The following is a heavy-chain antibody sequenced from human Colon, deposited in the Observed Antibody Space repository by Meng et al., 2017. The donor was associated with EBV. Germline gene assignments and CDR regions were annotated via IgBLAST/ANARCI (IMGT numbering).Heavy chain of an antibody. CDR2: IYYSGST. V-gene: IGHV4-31*03. D-gene: IGHD6-19*01. J-gene: IGHJ4*02. Sequence: QLHESGPGLVKPSHTLSLTRTVTGGSVGSGGYYWTWIRQHPGKGLEWFGHIYYSGSTFYNPSLKRRVIISIDTPKNQFSLNLRSVTAADTAVYFCARVSSGWDYFAYWGQGTLVTVSS. CDR1: GGSVGSGGYY. CDR3: ARVSSGWDYFAY.